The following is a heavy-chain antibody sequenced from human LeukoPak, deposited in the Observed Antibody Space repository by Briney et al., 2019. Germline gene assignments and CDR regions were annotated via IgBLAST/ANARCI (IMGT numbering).Heavy chain of an antibody. CDR3: GRVPQWAFDY. CDR2: IEEDGSEK. D-gene: IGHD2-8*01. V-gene: IGHV3-7*01. J-gene: IGHJ4*02. Sequence: GGSLRLSCAASGLTLSNYWMSWVRQAPGKGLEWVANIEEDGSEKYYVDSVKGRFTISRDNAKTSLYLQVNILRAEDTAVYYCGRVPQWAFDYWGQGTLVTVSS. CDR1: GLTLSNYW.